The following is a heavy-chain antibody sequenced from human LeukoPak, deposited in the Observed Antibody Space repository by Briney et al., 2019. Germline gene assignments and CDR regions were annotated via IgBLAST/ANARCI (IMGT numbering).Heavy chain of an antibody. V-gene: IGHV3-9*01. CDR1: GFTFDDYA. J-gene: IGHJ5*02. CDR2: ISWNSGSI. D-gene: IGHD4-17*01. CDR3: ANPYDYGDYVDNWFDP. Sequence: GGSLRLSCAASGFTFDDYAMHWVRQAPGKGLEWVSGISWNSGSIGYADSVKGRFTISRDNAKNSLYLQMNSLRAEDTAVYYCANPYDYGDYVDNWFDPWGQGTLVTVSS.